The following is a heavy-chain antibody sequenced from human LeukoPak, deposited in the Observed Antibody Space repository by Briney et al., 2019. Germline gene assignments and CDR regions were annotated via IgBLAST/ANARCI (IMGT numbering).Heavy chain of an antibody. D-gene: IGHD2-2*02. CDR1: GFSVSSKD. CDR3: ASLYYHGMDV. CDR2: IYSGGST. J-gene: IGHJ6*02. Sequence: GGSLRLSCAASGFSVSSKDMSLVRQAAGKGLEWVSVIYSGGSTYYADSVKGRFTISRDNSKNTLSLQMNSLRAEDTAVYYCASLYYHGMDVWGQGTTVTVSS. V-gene: IGHV3-66*01.